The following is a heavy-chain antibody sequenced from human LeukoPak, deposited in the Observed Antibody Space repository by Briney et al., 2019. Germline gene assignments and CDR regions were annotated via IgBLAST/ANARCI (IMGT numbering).Heavy chain of an antibody. Sequence: GGSLRLSCAASGFTFSTYSMNWVRQAPGKGLEWVSSISSSSSYIYYADSVKGRFTISRDNSKNTLYLQMNSLRAEDTAVYYCARGSSVLVFYVKYYFDYWGQGTLVTVSS. J-gene: IGHJ4*02. CDR2: ISSSSSYI. CDR1: GFTFSTYS. D-gene: IGHD3-16*01. V-gene: IGHV3-21*01. CDR3: ARGSSVLVFYVKYYFDY.